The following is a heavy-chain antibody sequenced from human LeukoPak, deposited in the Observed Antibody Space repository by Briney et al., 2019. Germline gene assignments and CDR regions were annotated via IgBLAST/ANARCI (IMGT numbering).Heavy chain of an antibody. J-gene: IGHJ6*03. CDR2: IYTSGST. CDR3: ARDPGDNGDYGYYYYYMDV. V-gene: IGHV4-4*07. D-gene: IGHD4-17*01. Sequence: SETLSLTCTVPGGSISSYYWSWIRQPAGKGLEWIGRIYTSGSTNYNPSLKSRVTMSVDTSKNQFSLKLSSVTAADTAVYYCARDPGDNGDYGYYYYYMDVWGKGTTVTVSS. CDR1: GGSISSYY.